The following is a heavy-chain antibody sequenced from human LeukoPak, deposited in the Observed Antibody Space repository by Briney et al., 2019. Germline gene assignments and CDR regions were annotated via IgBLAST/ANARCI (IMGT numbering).Heavy chain of an antibody. J-gene: IGHJ4*02. CDR2: IYPGDSET. V-gene: IGHV5-51*01. Sequence: GESLKISCKGSRYIFTSYWIGWVRQLPGKGLEGMGIIYPGDSETRYSPSFQGQVTISADKSITTAFLQWSSLTAADYAIYYCARLKVRDQQLDHFDSWGQGTLVTVSS. CDR1: RYIFTSYW. D-gene: IGHD6-13*01. CDR3: ARLKVRDQQLDHFDS.